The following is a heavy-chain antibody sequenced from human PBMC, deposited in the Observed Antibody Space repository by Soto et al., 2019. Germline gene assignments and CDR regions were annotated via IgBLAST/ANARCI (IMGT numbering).Heavy chain of an antibody. V-gene: IGHV3-33*01. CDR3: ARTDLSDYGDTNAFDI. CDR2: IWYDGSNK. D-gene: IGHD4-17*01. J-gene: IGHJ3*02. Sequence: GGSLRLSCAASGFTFSSYGMHWVRQAPGKGLEWVAVIWYDGSNKYYADSVKGRFTISRDNSKNTLYLQMNSLRAEDTAVYYCARTDLSDYGDTNAFDIWGQGTMVTVSS. CDR1: GFTFSSYG.